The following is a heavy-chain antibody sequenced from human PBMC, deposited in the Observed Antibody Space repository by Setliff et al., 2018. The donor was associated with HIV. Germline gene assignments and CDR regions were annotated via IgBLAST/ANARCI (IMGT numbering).Heavy chain of an antibody. V-gene: IGHV1-46*01. D-gene: IGHD3-22*01. Sequence: VASVKVSCKTSGYTFTTYYIHWIRQAPGQGLERMGIINPKDGSTNYAQNFQGRVTVTRDTSTTTVYMELISLRSEDTAVYYCARDQAYYYDDSGFNKGPFDAFDFWGLGTMVTVSS. CDR3: ARDQAYYYDDSGFNKGPFDAFDF. CDR1: GYTFTTYY. CDR2: INPKDGST. J-gene: IGHJ3*01.